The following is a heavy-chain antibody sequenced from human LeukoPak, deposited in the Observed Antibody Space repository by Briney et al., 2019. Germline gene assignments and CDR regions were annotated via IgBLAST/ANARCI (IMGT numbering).Heavy chain of an antibody. Sequence: KSSETLSLTCAVYGGSFSGYYWSWIRQPPGKGLEWIGEINHSGSTNYNPSLKSRVTISVDTSKNQFSLKLSSVTAADTAVYYCARGKGLRYFGQGYWGQGTLVTVSS. V-gene: IGHV4-34*01. D-gene: IGHD3-9*01. CDR1: GGSFSGYY. J-gene: IGHJ4*02. CDR2: INHSGST. CDR3: ARGKGLRYFGQGY.